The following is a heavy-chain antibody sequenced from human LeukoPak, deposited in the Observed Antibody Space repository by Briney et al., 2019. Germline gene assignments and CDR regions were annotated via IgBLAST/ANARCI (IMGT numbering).Heavy chain of an antibody. CDR1: GFTFSSYS. V-gene: IGHV3-21*01. Sequence: KPGGSLRLSCAASGFTFSSYSMNWVCQAPGTGLEWVSSISSSSSYIYYADSVKGRFTISRDNAKNSLYLQMNSLRAEDTAVYYCARVVTAAGPWQYYGMDVWGKGTTVTVSS. CDR2: ISSSSSYI. D-gene: IGHD6-13*01. J-gene: IGHJ6*04. CDR3: ARVVTAAGPWQYYGMDV.